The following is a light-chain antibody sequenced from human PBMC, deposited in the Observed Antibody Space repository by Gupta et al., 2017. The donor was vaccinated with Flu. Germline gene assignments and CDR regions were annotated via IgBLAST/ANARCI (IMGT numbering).Light chain of an antibody. CDR1: KSISSY. CDR3: QQSSSTPWT. J-gene: IGKJ1*01. V-gene: IGKV1-39*01. CDR2: DAS. Sequence: DIQMTQSPASLSASVGDRVTITCRASKSISSYLNWYQHKPGKDPKFLIYDASRLQSGVPSRFSGSGSGTEFTLTISSLQPEDFATYYCQQSSSTPWTFGQGTKVEIK.